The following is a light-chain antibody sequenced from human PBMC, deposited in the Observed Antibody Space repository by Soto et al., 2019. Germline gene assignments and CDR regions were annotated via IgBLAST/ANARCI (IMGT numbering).Light chain of an antibody. CDR3: QQSYGPPFT. V-gene: IGKV1-39*01. CDR1: QTIISF. Sequence: DIQMTQSPSSVSASVADRVISTCRASQTIISFLNWYQQKPGKAPKLLIYGASSLQSGVPSRFSGSGSGTDFALTISNLQPEDFATYYCQQSYGPPFTFGPGTTVDIK. CDR2: GAS. J-gene: IGKJ3*01.